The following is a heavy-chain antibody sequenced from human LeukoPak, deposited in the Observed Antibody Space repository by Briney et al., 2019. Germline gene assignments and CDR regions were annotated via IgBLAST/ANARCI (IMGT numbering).Heavy chain of an antibody. D-gene: IGHD3-16*01. CDR2: SYSGGST. V-gene: IGHV3-66*02. CDR3: ARGVIRGIDAFDI. J-gene: IGHJ3*02. Sequence: TGGSLRLSCAASGFTVSSNYISWVRQAPGKGLECVSVSYSGGSTDYADSVKGRLTISRDSSKNTLYLQMNSLRTEDTAVYYCARGVIRGIDAFDIWGQGTMVTVSS. CDR1: GFTVSSNY.